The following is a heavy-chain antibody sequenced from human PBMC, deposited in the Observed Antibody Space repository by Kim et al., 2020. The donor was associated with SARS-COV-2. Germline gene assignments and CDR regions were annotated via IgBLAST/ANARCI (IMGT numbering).Heavy chain of an antibody. CDR3: AREALDYYDSSGYYYSY. Sequence: ASVKVSCKASGYTFTSYGISWVRQAPGQGLEWMGWISAYNGNTNYAQKLKGRVTMTTDTSTSTAYMELRSLRSDDTAVYYCAREALDYYDSSGYYYSYWGQGTLVTVSS. CDR2: ISAYNGNT. V-gene: IGHV1-18*01. J-gene: IGHJ4*02. D-gene: IGHD3-22*01. CDR1: GYTFTSYG.